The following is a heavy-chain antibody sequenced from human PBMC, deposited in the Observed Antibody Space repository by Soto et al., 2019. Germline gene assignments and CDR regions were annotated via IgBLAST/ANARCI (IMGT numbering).Heavy chain of an antibody. CDR2: IYYSGST. CDR1: GASISSYY. D-gene: IGHD5-12*01. J-gene: IGHJ4*02. V-gene: IGHV4-59*01. CDR3: ARAYGGYADY. Sequence: SETLSLTCTVSGASISSYYWSWIRQPPGKGLEWIGYIYYSGSTNYNPSLKRRVTISVDTSKNQFSLKLSSVTAADTAVYYCARAYGGYADYWGQGALVTVS.